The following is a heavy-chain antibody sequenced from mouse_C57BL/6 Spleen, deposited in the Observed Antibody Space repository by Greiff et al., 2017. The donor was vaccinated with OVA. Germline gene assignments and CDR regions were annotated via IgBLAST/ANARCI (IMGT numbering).Heavy chain of an antibody. J-gene: IGHJ2*01. D-gene: IGHD6-1*01. CDR3: ARRPLFFDY. Sequence: EVQLQQSGPELVMPGASVKISCKASGYTFTDYYMNWVKQSHGKSLEWIGDINPNNGGTSYNQKFKGKATLTVDKSSSTAYMELRSLTSEDSAVYYCARRPLFFDYWGQGTTLTVSS. V-gene: IGHV1-26*01. CDR2: INPNNGGT. CDR1: GYTFTDYY.